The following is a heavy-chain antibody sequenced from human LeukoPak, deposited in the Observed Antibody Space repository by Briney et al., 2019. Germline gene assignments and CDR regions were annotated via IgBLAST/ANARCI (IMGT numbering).Heavy chain of an antibody. CDR1: GGSFSGYY. CDR3: ARVLHYYYYMDV. Sequence: KPSETLSLTCAVYGGSFSGYYWSWIRQAPGKGLEWVSCISSSSSTIYYADSVKGRFTISRDNAKNSLYLQMNSLRAEDTAVYYCARVLHYYYYMDVWGKGTTVTVSS. V-gene: IGHV3-11*04. CDR2: ISSSSSTI. J-gene: IGHJ6*03.